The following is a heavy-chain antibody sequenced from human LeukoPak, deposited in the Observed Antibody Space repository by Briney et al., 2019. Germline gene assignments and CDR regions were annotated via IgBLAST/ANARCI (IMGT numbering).Heavy chain of an antibody. V-gene: IGHV3-21*01. J-gene: IGHJ4*02. CDR1: GFTFSSYS. CDR2: ISSSSSHI. Sequence: GGSLRLSCAASGFTFSSYSMNWVRQAPGKGLEWVASISSSSSHIYCADSVKGRFTISRDNAQNSLYLQMNSLRAEDTAVYYCARDLSGVAGYTYGRGIDYWGQGTLVTVSS. CDR3: ARDLSGVAGYTYGRGIDY. D-gene: IGHD5-18*01.